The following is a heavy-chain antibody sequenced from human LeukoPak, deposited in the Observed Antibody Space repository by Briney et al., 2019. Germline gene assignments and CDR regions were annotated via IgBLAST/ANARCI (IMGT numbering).Heavy chain of an antibody. D-gene: IGHD5-18*01. CDR3: ARRGYSSGYFYYGMDV. CDR2: ISSSSSYI. J-gene: IGHJ6*02. CDR1: GFTFSSYS. V-gene: IGHV3-21*01. Sequence: GGSLRLSCAASGFTFSSYSMNWVRQAPGKGREWVSSISSSSSYIYYADSVKGRFTISRDNAKNSLYLQMNSLRAEDTAVYYCARRGYSSGYFYYGMDVWGQGTTVTVSS.